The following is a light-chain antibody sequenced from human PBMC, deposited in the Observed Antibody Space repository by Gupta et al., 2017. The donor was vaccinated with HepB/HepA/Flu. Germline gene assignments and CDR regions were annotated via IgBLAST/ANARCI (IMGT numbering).Light chain of an antibody. CDR3: GTWDSSLSAVV. J-gene: IGLJ2*01. V-gene: IGLV1-51*01. Sequence: HSALTQPPSFSAAPAQKVTISCSGSSSNIGNNDVSWYQQLPGTAPKLLIYDNNKRPSGIPDRFSGSKSGTSATLGITGLQTGDEADYYCGTWDSSLSAVVFGGGTKLTVL. CDR2: DNN. CDR1: SSNIGNND.